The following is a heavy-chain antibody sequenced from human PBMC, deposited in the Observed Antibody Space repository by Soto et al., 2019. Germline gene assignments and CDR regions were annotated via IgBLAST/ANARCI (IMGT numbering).Heavy chain of an antibody. CDR2: INHSGTI. CDR3: ASAERTMVTSYSLDV. J-gene: IGHJ6*02. D-gene: IGHD4-17*01. Sequence: PLELLCATSAVFVGPSGDHCCSWILQRPGKGVEWIEEINHSGTINFNPPLTSRLTISLDKSKKHFSLKLSSVTDADTAAYYCASAERTMVTSYSLDVWGQGPTVTGPS. CDR1: VGPSGDHC. V-gene: IGHV4-34*01.